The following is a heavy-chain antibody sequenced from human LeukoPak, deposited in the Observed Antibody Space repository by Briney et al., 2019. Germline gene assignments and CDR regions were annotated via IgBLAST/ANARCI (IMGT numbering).Heavy chain of an antibody. CDR1: GITLSNYG. V-gene: IGHV3-23*01. D-gene: IGHD4-17*01. Sequence: GGSPRLSFAVSGITLSNYGMSCVRHAPGKGLGWVAGISGSGGRTNYADSVKGRFTISRDNSRNTLYMQMNSLNADDTAMYYCGRDPNGDYIGAFDFWGQGTMVGVSS. CDR3: GRDPNGDYIGAFDF. J-gene: IGHJ3*01. CDR2: ISGSGGRT.